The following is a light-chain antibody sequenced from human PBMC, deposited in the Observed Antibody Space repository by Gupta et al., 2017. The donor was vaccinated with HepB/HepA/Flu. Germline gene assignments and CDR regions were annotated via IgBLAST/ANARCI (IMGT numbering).Light chain of an antibody. V-gene: IGKV3-20*01. CDR2: GAS. Sequence: EIVLTQSPGTLSLSPGERATLSCRASQSVSSSHLAWYQQKPGQAPRLLIYGASIRATGSPDKFSGSRYGKDFTLTISRLDPEKFAVYYCQQYRSTVNTRRTFGPGTKVDIK. J-gene: IGKJ3*01. CDR1: QSVSSSH. CDR3: QQYRSTVNTRRT.